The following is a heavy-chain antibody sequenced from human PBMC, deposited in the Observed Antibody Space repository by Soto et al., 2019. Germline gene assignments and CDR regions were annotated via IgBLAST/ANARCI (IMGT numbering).Heavy chain of an antibody. CDR3: AKYIVVAQAYGMDV. D-gene: IGHD3-22*01. Sequence: GGSLRLSCAASGFTFSSYALSWVRQAPGKGLEWVSSISSSGDRTYYADSVKGRFTISRDYSKSTLFLQMNSLRAEDTAIYYCAKYIVVAQAYGMDVWGHGTTVTVSS. J-gene: IGHJ6*02. V-gene: IGHV3-23*01. CDR1: GFTFSSYA. CDR2: ISSSGDRT.